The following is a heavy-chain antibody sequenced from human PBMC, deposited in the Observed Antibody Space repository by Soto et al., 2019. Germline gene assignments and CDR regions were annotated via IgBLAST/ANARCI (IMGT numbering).Heavy chain of an antibody. CDR2: IYYSGST. Sequence: SETLSLTCTVSGGSISSYYWSWIRQPPGKGLEWIGYIYYSGSTNYNPSLKSRVTISVDTSKNQFSLKLSSVTAADTAVYYCARALVDEYYDSSGYYYPKQYYFDYWGQGTLVTV. D-gene: IGHD3-22*01. V-gene: IGHV4-59*01. CDR3: ARALVDEYYDSSGYYYPKQYYFDY. J-gene: IGHJ4*02. CDR1: GGSISSYY.